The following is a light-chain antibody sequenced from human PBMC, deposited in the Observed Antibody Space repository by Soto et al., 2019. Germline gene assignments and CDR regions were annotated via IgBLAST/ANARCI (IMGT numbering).Light chain of an antibody. Sequence: EIVLTQSPGTLSLSPGERGTLSCRTSQTVNSPYLAWYQQKPGQAPRLLISDASTRATGIPDRFSVSGSGTEFTLTISRLESEDFAVYYCYQHETSPPTFGPGTKVDIK. J-gene: IGKJ3*01. CDR3: YQHETSPPT. CDR2: DAS. CDR1: QTVNSPY. V-gene: IGKV3-20*01.